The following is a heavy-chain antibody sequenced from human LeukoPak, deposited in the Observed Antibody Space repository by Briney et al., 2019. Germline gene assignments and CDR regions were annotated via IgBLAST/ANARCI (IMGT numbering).Heavy chain of an antibody. J-gene: IGHJ4*02. V-gene: IGHV1-46*01. CDR2: INPSGGST. D-gene: IGHD3-10*01. CDR3: ARGGWVRGVITRDGLNY. CDR1: GYTFTSYA. Sequence: ASVKVSCKASGYTFTSYAMNWVRQAPGQGLEWMGIINPSGGSTSSAQKFQGRVTMTRDTSTSTVYMELSSLRSEDTAVYYCARGGWVRGVITRDGLNYWGQGTLVTVSS.